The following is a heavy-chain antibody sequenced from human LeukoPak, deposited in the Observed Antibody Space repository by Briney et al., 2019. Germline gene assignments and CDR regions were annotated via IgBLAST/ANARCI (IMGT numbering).Heavy chain of an antibody. CDR2: IGITGDT. D-gene: IGHD3-22*01. Sequence: GASLRLSCAASGFTFRSHDMHWVRQGTGKGLEWVSGIGITGDTKYAGSVKGRFTISRENAKNSLYLQMNSLRAGDTAVYYCVRASSGFDYWGQGILVTISS. CDR1: GFTFRSHD. CDR3: VRASSGFDY. V-gene: IGHV3-13*04. J-gene: IGHJ4*02.